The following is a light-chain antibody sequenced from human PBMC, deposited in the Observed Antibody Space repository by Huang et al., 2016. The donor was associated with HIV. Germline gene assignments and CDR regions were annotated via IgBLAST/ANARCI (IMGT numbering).Light chain of an antibody. CDR3: QHYNNWPPWT. J-gene: IGKJ1*01. CDR1: QGASNN. CDR2: GAS. Sequence: EIVMTQSPATLSVSPGERATLSCRASQGASNNIAWYQQKPGQTPRLLIHGASTRATGIAAKLSGRGSGTDFTLTITSLQPEDAAVYYCQHYNNWPPWTFGPGTQVEI. V-gene: IGKV3D-15*01.